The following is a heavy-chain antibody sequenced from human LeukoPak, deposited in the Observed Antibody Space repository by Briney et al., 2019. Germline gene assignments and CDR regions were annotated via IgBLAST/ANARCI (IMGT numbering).Heavy chain of an antibody. CDR2: INPNSGGT. CDR3: ARSDASAWKDY. CDR1: GYTFTGYY. Sequence: ASVKVSCKASGYTFTGYYPHWVRQAPGQGLEWMGWINPNSGGTNYAQKFQGRVTMTRDTSIGTAYMELTRLGSDDTAVYYCARSDASAWKDYWGQGTLVTVSS. V-gene: IGHV1-2*02. D-gene: IGHD6-19*01. J-gene: IGHJ4*02.